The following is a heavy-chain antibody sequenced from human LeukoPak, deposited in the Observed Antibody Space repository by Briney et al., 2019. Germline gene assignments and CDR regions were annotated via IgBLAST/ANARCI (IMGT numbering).Heavy chain of an antibody. V-gene: IGHV4-4*07. CDR3: ARAEGSGSGAYTLDY. D-gene: IGHD3-10*01. CDR1: GGSTINYF. J-gene: IGHJ4*02. Sequence: SETLSLTCTVSGGSTINYFRSWIRQPAGKGLEWIGHIYTSGTTHYNPSPKNRVTISLDTSKSQFSLQLNSVTAADTAVYYCARAEGSGSGAYTLDYWGQGILVTVSS. CDR2: IYTSGTT.